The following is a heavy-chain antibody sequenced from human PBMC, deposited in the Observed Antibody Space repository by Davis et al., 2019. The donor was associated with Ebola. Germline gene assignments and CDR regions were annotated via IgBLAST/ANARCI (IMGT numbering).Heavy chain of an antibody. CDR3: ARSAVAGSVGAFDI. CDR1: GYSFTNYW. V-gene: IGHV5-51*01. Sequence: PAGSLRLSCKGSGYSFTNYWIGWVRQMPGKGLEWMGIIYPGDSDTRYSPSFRGQVTISADKSISTAYLQWSSLKASDTAMYYCARSAVAGSVGAFDIWGQGTMVTVSS. D-gene: IGHD6-19*01. J-gene: IGHJ3*02. CDR2: IYPGDSDT.